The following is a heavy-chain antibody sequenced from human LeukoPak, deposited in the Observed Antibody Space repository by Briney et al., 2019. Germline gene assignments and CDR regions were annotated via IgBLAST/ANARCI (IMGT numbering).Heavy chain of an antibody. V-gene: IGHV3-23*01. CDR3: AKDDTEYSGSYFDY. D-gene: IGHD1-26*01. CDR1: GFTFSSYA. J-gene: IGHJ4*02. CDR2: ISGSGGST. Sequence: GGSLRLSCAASGFTFSSYAMSWVRQAPGKGLEWVSAISGSGGSTYYADSVKGRFTISGDNSKNTLYLQMNSLRAEDTAVYYCAKDDTEYSGSYFDYWGQGTLVTVSS.